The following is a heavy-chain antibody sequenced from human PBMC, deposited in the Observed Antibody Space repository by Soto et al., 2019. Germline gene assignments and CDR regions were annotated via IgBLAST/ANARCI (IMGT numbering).Heavy chain of an antibody. D-gene: IGHD3-16*01. CDR1: GGSFSGYY. V-gene: IGHV4-34*01. CDR2: IKHSGST. Sequence: SETLSLTCAVYGGSFSGYYWSWIRQPPGKGLEWIGEIKHSGSTNYNPSLKTRVTISVDTSKNQFSLKLSSVTAADTAVYYCTRFYGGVDSLGAPRYYYYMDVWGKGTTVTVSS. J-gene: IGHJ6*03. CDR3: TRFYGGVDSLGAPRYYYYMDV.